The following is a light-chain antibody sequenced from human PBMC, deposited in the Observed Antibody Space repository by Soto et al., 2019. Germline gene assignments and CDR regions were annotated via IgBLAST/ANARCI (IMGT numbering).Light chain of an antibody. V-gene: IGKV1-33*01. Sequence: DIQMTQSPSSLSASVGDRVTITCRASQSISSYLNWYQHKPGKAPKLLIYDASTLETGVPSRLSGSGSGTDFTFTISSLQPEDFATYYCQQYDNLPIIFGQGTRQEN. CDR2: DAS. CDR3: QQYDNLPII. J-gene: IGKJ5*01. CDR1: QSISSY.